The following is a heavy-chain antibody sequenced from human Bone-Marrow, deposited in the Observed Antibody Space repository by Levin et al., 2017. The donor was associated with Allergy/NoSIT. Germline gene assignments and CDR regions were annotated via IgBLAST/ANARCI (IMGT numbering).Heavy chain of an antibody. Sequence: SETLSLTCAVYGGSFSGYYWSWIRQPPGKGLEWIGEINHSGSTNYNPSLKSRVTISVDTSKNQFSLKLSSVTAADTAVYYCAREIAVAGGGRRGRYFDLWGRGTLVTVSS. V-gene: IGHV4-34*01. J-gene: IGHJ2*01. CDR1: GGSFSGYY. CDR2: INHSGST. CDR3: AREIAVAGGGRRGRYFDL. D-gene: IGHD6-19*01.